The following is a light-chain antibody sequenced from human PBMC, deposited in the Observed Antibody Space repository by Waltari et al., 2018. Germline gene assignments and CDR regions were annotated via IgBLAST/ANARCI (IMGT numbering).Light chain of an antibody. CDR2: RND. CDR3: AAWDVSLDDSIV. J-gene: IGLJ3*02. CDR1: RSHIQLNP. V-gene: IGLV1-44*01. Sequence: QSVLTHPPSVSGTPGQMLPISCSASRSHIQLNPVTWYQHLPGTAPKLLIDRNDQRPSGVPDRFSGSKFGTSASLAISGLQSEDEADYYCAAWDVSLDDSIVFGGGTKLTVL.